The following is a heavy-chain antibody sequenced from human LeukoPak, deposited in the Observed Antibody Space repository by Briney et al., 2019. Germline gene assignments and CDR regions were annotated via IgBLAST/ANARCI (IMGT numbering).Heavy chain of an antibody. CDR1: GGSISSSSYY. D-gene: IGHD6-13*01. V-gene: IGHV4-39*01. CDR3: ARIRYIAAAGLDY. CDR2: IYYSGST. Sequence: SETLSLTCTVSGGSISSSSYYWGWIRQPPGKGLEWIGSIYYSGSTYYNPSLKSRVTISVDTSKNQFSLKLSSVTAAGTAVYYGARIRYIAAAGLDYWGQGTLVTVSS. J-gene: IGHJ4*02.